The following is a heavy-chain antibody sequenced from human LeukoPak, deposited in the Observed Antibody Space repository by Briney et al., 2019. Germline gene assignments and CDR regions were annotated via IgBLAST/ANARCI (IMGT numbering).Heavy chain of an antibody. CDR3: VKDSEDGITMIVVVMAGGLVD. Sequence: PGGSLRLSCSASGFTFSTSPMHWVRQAPGRRLEYVSGISSNVGSTYYADSVKGRFTISRDNSKNTLYLQMSSLRAEDTAVYYCVKDSEDGITMIVVVMAGGLVDWGQGTLVTVSS. V-gene: IGHV3-64D*06. D-gene: IGHD3-22*01. CDR1: GFTFSTSP. CDR2: ISSNVGST. J-gene: IGHJ4*02.